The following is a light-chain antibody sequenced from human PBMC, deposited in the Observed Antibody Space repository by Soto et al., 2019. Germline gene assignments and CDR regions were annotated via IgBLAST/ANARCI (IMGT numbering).Light chain of an antibody. Sequence: QSVLNQSPSASGTPGQRVSISCSGSTSNIGTNTVSWYQHVPGTAPKLLIYSNDQRPSAVPGRFSGSKSGTSASLAISGLLSEDEADYYCATWDDSLNVVFGGGTQLTVL. CDR1: TSNIGTNT. J-gene: IGLJ2*01. CDR2: SND. V-gene: IGLV1-44*01. CDR3: ATWDDSLNVV.